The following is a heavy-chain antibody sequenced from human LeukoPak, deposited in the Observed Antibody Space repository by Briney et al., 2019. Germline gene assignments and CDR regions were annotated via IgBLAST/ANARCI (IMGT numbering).Heavy chain of an antibody. J-gene: IGHJ6*03. D-gene: IGHD2-2*01. CDR2: ISAYNGNT. V-gene: IGHV1-18*01. CDR1: GYTFTSYG. CDR3: ARVWERYCSSTSCSYYYYYYMDV. Sequence: ASVKVSCKASGYTFTSYGISWVRQAPGQGLKWMGWISAYNGNTNYAQKLQGRVTMTTDTSTSTAYMELRSLRSDDTAVYYCARVWERYCSSTSCSYYYYYYMDVWGKGTTVTVSS.